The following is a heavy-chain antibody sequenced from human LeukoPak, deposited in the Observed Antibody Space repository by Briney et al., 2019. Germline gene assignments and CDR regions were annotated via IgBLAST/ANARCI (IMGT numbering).Heavy chain of an antibody. V-gene: IGHV3-74*01. CDR2: LNSDGSST. D-gene: IGHD3-22*01. J-gene: IGHJ1*01. Sequence: GGSLRLSCAASGFIFRSYWMHWVRQAPGKGPVWVSRLNSDGSSTTYADSVEGRFTIYRDNAKNTLYLQMTSLRAEDTAVYYCARGHFYDTSGYPEYFQHWGQGTLVTVSS. CDR1: GFIFRSYW. CDR3: ARGHFYDTSGYPEYFQH.